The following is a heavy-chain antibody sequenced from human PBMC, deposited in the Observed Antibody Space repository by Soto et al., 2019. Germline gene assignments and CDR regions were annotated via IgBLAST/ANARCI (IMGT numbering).Heavy chain of an antibody. Sequence: ASVKVSCKASGYTLTDYYMHWVRQAPGQRPEWMGWINPNTGDTNYAQKFQGRVTMTRDTSISTAYMELSWLKSDDTAVYYCARESQGYSGYTVYYYGMDVWGQGTTVTVPS. CDR1: GYTLTDYY. D-gene: IGHD5-12*01. V-gene: IGHV1-2*02. J-gene: IGHJ6*02. CDR2: INPNTGDT. CDR3: ARESQGYSGYTVYYYGMDV.